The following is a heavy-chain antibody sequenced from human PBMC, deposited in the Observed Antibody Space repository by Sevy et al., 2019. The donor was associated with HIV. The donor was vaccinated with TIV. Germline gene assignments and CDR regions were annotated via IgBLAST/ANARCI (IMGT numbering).Heavy chain of an antibody. V-gene: IGHV3-7*03. CDR2: IKQDGRIK. CDR3: ARGTYYYDSGGFYHDAFDL. Sequence: GGSLRLSCVASSGFTFSSYWMSWVRQAPGKGLEWVANIKQDGRIKYYVDSVRGRFTISRDNANNSLYLQMSTLRVEDTAVYYCARGTYYYDSGGFYHDAFDLWVPGTLVTVSS. J-gene: IGHJ3*01. D-gene: IGHD3-22*01. CDR1: GFTFSSYW.